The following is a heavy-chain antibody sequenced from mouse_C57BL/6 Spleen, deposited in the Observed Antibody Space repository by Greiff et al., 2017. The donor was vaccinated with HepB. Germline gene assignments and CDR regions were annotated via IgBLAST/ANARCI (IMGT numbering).Heavy chain of an antibody. CDR3: KREGWLLPWFAD. CDR2: IDPETGGT. D-gene: IGHD2-3*01. CDR1: GYTFTDYE. J-gene: IGHJ3*01. V-gene: IGHV1-15*01. Sequence: QVQLQQSGAELVRPGASVTLSCKASGYTFTDYEMHWVKQTPVHGLEWIGAIDPETGGTAYNQKFKGKAILTTDKSSSTAYMELRSLTSEDSAVYYGKREGWLLPWFADWGQGTLVTVSA.